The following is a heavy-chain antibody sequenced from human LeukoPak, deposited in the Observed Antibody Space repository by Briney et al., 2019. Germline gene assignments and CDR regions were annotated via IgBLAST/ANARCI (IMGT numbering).Heavy chain of an antibody. CDR2: ISGSGGST. CDR3: AKLPWGSMGATLDY. J-gene: IGHJ4*02. Sequence: GGSLRLSCAASGFTFSSYAMSWVRQAPGKGLEWVSAISGSGGSTYYADSVKGRFTISRDNSKNTLYLQMNSLRAEDTAVYYCAKLPWGSMGATLDYWGQGTLVTVSS. V-gene: IGHV3-23*01. D-gene: IGHD1-26*01. CDR1: GFTFSSYA.